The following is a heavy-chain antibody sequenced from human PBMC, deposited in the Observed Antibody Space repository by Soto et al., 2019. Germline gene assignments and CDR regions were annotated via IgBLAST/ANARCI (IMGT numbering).Heavy chain of an antibody. CDR1: GGTFSSYA. V-gene: IGHV1-69*13. J-gene: IGHJ4*02. D-gene: IGHD3-16*02. CDR2: IIPIFGTA. Sequence: SVKVSCKASGGTFSSYAISWVRQAPGQGLEWMGGIIPIFGTANYAQKFQGRVTITADESTSTAYMELSSLRSEDTAVYYCARDAIYVWGSYRASTYYFDYWGQGTLVTVSS. CDR3: ARDAIYVWGSYRASTYYFDY.